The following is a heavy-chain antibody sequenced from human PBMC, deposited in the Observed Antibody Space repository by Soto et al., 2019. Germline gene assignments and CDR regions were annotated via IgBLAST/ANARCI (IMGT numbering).Heavy chain of an antibody. CDR2: IIPLFGTT. D-gene: IGHD3-10*01. Sequence: QVQGVQSGVEVRRPGSSVKVSCNASGDTFKNCVISWVRQAPGQGLEWMGGIIPLFGTTDFAQRFQGRLTITTDESTTTAYMELSRLRSEDTAPYCCAAELGFGKLSVVWGQGTTVIVSS. V-gene: IGHV1-69*01. CDR3: AAELGFGKLSVV. CDR1: GDTFKNCV. J-gene: IGHJ6*02.